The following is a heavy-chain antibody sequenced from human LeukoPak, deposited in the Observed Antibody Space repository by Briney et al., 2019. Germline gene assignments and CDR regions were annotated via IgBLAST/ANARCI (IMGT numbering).Heavy chain of an antibody. J-gene: IGHJ3*02. Sequence: ASVKVSCKASGYTFTSYYMHWVRQAPGQGLEWMGIINPSGGSTSYAQKFQGRVTMTTDTSTSTAYMELRSLRSDDTAVYYCARAYYDILTGYDAFDIWGQGTMVTVSS. CDR2: INPSGGST. CDR3: ARAYYDILTGYDAFDI. V-gene: IGHV1-46*01. CDR1: GYTFTSYY. D-gene: IGHD3-9*01.